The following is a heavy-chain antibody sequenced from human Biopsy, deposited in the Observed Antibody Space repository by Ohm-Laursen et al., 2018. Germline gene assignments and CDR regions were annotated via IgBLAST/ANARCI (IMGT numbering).Heavy chain of an antibody. D-gene: IGHD6-13*01. V-gene: IGHV4-38-2*02. CDR2: IYQTGNT. J-gene: IGHJ3*01. CDR1: GASINIAYY. CDR3: VRVRGITPPGAFDF. Sequence: SQTLSLTCSVSGASINIAYYWGWIRQPPGKGLEWIGIIYQTGNTYYNPSLKSRLTISGDASKNEFFLNLTFVTAADTAIYYCVRVRGITPPGAFDFWGQGTKVAVSS.